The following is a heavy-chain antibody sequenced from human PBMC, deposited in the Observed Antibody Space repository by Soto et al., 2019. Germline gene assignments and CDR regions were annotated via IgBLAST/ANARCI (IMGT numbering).Heavy chain of an antibody. CDR3: EREDSSSPLVDY. V-gene: IGHV3-23*01. Sequence: GSLRLSCAASGFTFSNYAMSWVRQAPGKGLEWVSTLTGDGGSTYYADSVKGQFTISRDNSKNTLYMQMNSLRAEDTAVYYCEREDSSSPLVDYWGQGTLVTVSS. CDR2: LTGDGGST. J-gene: IGHJ4*02. D-gene: IGHD6-6*01. CDR1: GFTFSNYA.